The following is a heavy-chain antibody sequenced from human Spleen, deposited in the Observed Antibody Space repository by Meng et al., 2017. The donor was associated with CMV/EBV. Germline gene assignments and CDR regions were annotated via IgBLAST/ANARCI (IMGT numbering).Heavy chain of an antibody. J-gene: IGHJ3*02. V-gene: IGHV5-51*01. D-gene: IGHD5-12*01. CDR2: IYPGDSDT. CDR3: ARPYGEWLRHQYAFDI. CDR1: GYSFTSYW. Sequence: GYSFTSYWIGWVRQMPGKGLEWMGIIYPGDSDTRYSPSFQGQVTISADKSISTAYLQWSSLKASDTAMYYCARPYGEWLRHQYAFDIWGQGTMVTVSS.